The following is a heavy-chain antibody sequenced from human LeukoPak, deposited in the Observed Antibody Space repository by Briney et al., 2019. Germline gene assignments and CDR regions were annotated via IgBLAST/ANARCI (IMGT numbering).Heavy chain of an antibody. CDR1: GFTFDDFG. V-gene: IGHV3-20*04. CDR2: INSNGGRT. J-gene: IGHJ5*02. D-gene: IGHD3-22*01. CDR3: VRGTMIVGP. Sequence: GGSLRLSCAASGFTFDDFGMTWVRQAPGKGLEWVSSINSNGGRTTYGDPVKGRFTISRDDANDSLYLLMHSLRAEDTAFYYCVRGTMIVGPWGQGTLVTVSS.